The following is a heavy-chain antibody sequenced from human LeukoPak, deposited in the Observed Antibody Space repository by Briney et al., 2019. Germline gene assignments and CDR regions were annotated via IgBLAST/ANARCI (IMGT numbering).Heavy chain of an antibody. CDR2: INPSGGST. D-gene: IGHD2-8*01. V-gene: IGHV1-46*01. J-gene: IGHJ4*02. Sequence: ASVKVPCKASGYTFTSYYMHWVRQAPGQGLEWMGIINPSGGSTSYAQKFQGRVTMTRDTSTSTAYMELRSLRSDDTAVYYCARDPGGYCTNGVCAGRGYYFDYWGQGTLVTVSS. CDR3: ARDPGGYCTNGVCAGRGYYFDY. CDR1: GYTFTSYY.